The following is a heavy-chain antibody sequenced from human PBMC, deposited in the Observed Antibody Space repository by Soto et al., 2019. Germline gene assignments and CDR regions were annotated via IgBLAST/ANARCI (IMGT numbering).Heavy chain of an antibody. CDR2: IYYSGST. D-gene: IGHD6-6*01. CDR3: VGSSALYYYYYMDV. J-gene: IGHJ6*03. Sequence: SVILSVTCTVSGGSISSISYYCGWIRQPPGKGLEWIGSIYYSGSTYYNPSLKSRVTISVDTSKNQFSLKLSSVTAADTSVYYCVGSSALYYYYYMDVWGKGTTVTVSS. CDR1: GGSISSISYY. V-gene: IGHV4-39*01.